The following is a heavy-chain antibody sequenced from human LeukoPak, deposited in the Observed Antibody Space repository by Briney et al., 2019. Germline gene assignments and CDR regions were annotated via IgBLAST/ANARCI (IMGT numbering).Heavy chain of an antibody. CDR2: IYSGGST. CDR3: AKGVVVTGTTSLHYMDV. J-gene: IGHJ6*03. V-gene: IGHV3-53*01. CDR1: GFTVSSNY. Sequence: PGGSLRLSCAASGFTVSSNYMSWVRQAPGKGLEWVSVIYSGGSTYYADSVKGRFTISRDNSKNTLYLQMNSLRAEDTAVYYCAKGVVVTGTTSLHYMDVWGKGTTVTVSS. D-gene: IGHD1-20*01.